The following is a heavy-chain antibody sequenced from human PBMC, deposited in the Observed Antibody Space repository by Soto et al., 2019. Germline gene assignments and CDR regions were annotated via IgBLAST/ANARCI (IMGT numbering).Heavy chain of an antibody. CDR1: GYTFTSYY. Sequence: ASVKVSCKASGYTFTSYYMHWVRQAPVQGLEWMGIIDPSGGSTSYAQKFQGRVTMTRDTSTSTVYMELSSLRSEDTAVYYCARDPTMIVVVDTYYLDYWGQGTLVTVSS. J-gene: IGHJ4*02. CDR3: ARDPTMIVVVDTYYLDY. D-gene: IGHD3-22*01. V-gene: IGHV1-46*01. CDR2: IDPSGGST.